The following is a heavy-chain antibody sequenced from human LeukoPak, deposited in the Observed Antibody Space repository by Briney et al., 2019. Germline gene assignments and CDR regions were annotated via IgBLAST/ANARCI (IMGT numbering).Heavy chain of an antibody. CDR3: ARGEKPYDY. J-gene: IGHJ4*02. D-gene: IGHD1-26*01. CDR2: INAYNGNT. Sequence: ASVKVSCKTSGYTFTYYVISWVRQAPGQGLEWMGWINAYNGNTNDAQKFRGRVTMTTDTSTSTAYMELRSLRSDDTAVYYCARGEKPYDYWGQGTLVSVSS. V-gene: IGHV1-18*01. CDR1: GYTFTYYV.